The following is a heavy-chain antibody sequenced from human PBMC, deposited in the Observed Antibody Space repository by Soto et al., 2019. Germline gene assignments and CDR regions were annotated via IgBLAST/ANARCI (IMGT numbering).Heavy chain of an antibody. Sequence: SETLSLTCAVSSGSISSSNWWSWVRQPPGKGLEWIGEIYHSGSTNYNPSLKSRLTISVDRSKNQFTLQLTSVTVEDTAVYYCATSYGNAWYTYWGQGTQVTVSS. CDR3: ATSYGNAWYTY. CDR1: SGSISSSNW. D-gene: IGHD6-13*01. J-gene: IGHJ4*02. CDR2: IYHSGST. V-gene: IGHV4-4*02.